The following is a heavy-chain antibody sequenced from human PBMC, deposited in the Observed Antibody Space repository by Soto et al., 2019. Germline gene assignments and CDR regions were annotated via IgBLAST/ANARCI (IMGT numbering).Heavy chain of an antibody. CDR2: FYHSGNS. D-gene: IGHD5-18*01. CDR1: GGSIRSYY. Sequence: SETLSLTCSVSGGSIRSYYWSWIRQSPEKGLEWIGYFYHSGNSNYNPSLKSRVTISVDTSKNQLSLSLRSVTAADTAVYFCERIYYVDPYGYVNGGLDVRGKGTTVT. V-gene: IGHV4-59*01. CDR3: ERIYYVDPYGYVNGGLDV. J-gene: IGHJ6*04.